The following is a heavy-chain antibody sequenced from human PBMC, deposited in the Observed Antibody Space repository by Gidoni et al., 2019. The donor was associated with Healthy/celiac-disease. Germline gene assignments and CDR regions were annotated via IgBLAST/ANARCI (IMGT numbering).Heavy chain of an antibody. CDR1: GFTFSSYW. CDR2: INSDGSST. J-gene: IGHJ6*03. CDR3: AREGMDTAMENYYYYMDV. D-gene: IGHD5-18*01. Sequence: EVQLVESGGGLVQPGGSLRLSCAASGFTFSSYWMHWVRQAPGKGLVWVSRINSDGSSTSYADSVKGRFTISRDNAKNTLYLQMNSLRAEDTAVYYCAREGMDTAMENYYYYMDVWGKGTTVTVSS. V-gene: IGHV3-74*01.